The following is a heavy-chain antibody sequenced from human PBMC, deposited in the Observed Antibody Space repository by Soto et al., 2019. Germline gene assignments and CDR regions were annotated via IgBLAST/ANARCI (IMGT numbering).Heavy chain of an antibody. CDR2: INAGNGDT. Sequence: QVQFVQSGAEVKKPGASVKVSCKASGYTFSSYTMHWVRQAPGQRLEWMGWINAGNGDTKYSQNFQGRITITRDTSATTVYMELSSLRSEDTAVYYCARDDATHCGDDCYRYFYYGMDVWGQGTTVTVSS. D-gene: IGHD2-21*02. CDR3: ARDDATHCGDDCYRYFYYGMDV. V-gene: IGHV1-3*01. J-gene: IGHJ6*02. CDR1: GYTFSSYT.